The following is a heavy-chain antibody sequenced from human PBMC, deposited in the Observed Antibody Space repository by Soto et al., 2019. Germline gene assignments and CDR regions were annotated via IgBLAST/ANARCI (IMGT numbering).Heavy chain of an antibody. CDR2: ISGSGGST. CDR3: ANQQGDRAGHGSYFDD. J-gene: IGHJ4*02. V-gene: IGHV3-23*01. CDR1: GFTFSSYA. D-gene: IGHD6-19*01. Sequence: EVQLLQSGGGLVQPGGSLRLSCAASGFTFSSYAMSWVRQAPGKGLEWVSAISGSGGSTDYVDSVKGRFTISRHNSKNTPYLQMNSLRAEDTAVYYCANQQGDRAGHGSYFDDWGQGTLVTVSS.